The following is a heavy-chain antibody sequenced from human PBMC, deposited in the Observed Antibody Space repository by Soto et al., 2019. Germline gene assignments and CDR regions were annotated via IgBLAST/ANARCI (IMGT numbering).Heavy chain of an antibody. D-gene: IGHD3-3*02. CDR3: ARLPSRHLVDY. CDR2: MFYGVST. V-gene: IGHV4-59*05. CDR1: GGSISSYY. Sequence: SETLSLTCTVSGGSISSYYWSWIRQPPGKGLEWIGSMFYGVSTYYNPSLKSRVTVSVDTSKNQFSLNLRSVTAADTAVYYCARLPSRHLVDYWGQGTLVTSPQ. J-gene: IGHJ4*02.